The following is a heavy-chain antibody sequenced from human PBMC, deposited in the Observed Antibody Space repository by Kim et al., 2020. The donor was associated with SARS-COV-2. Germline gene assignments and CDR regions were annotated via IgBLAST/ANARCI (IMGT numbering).Heavy chain of an antibody. V-gene: IGHV3-15*01. CDR2: IKGQNDGGAT. J-gene: IGHJ6*02. CDR1: GFSFTKAW. CDR3: AAEAIKAEIPTATVGLDHCGLDG. Sequence: GGSLRLSCAASGFSFTKAWMTWVRQAPGQGLEWVGRIKGQNDGGATDYAAPVKARFIVSRDDSTNTVFLQMNSLKIEDTGVYFCAAEAIKAEIPTATVGLDHCGLDGWGQGTTVAVSS. D-gene: IGHD6-25*01.